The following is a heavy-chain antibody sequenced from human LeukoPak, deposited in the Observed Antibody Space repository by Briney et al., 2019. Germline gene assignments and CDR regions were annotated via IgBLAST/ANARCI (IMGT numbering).Heavy chain of an antibody. D-gene: IGHD3-16*01. CDR2: INHSGST. CDR1: GGSFSGYY. V-gene: IGHV4-34*01. J-gene: IGHJ6*03. CDR3: ARRGYYYYYMDV. Sequence: SETLSLTCAVYGGSFSGYYWSWIRQPPGKGLEWIGEINHSGSTNQNPSLKSRVTISVDTSKNQFSLKLSSVTAADTAVYYCARRGYYYYYMDVWGKGTTVTVSS.